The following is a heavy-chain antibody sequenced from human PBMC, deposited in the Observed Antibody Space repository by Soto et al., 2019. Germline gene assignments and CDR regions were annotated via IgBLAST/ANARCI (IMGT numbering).Heavy chain of an antibody. D-gene: IGHD3-10*01. Sequence: PGGSLILSCSSAGVTFGYRFMSWIRQAPGKGLEWISYISNSGHHTSFADSVKGRFTISRDNAKNSLYLQMNSLRVEDTALYYCARDSKIRGTNWYFDLWGRGTLVTVSS. CDR2: ISNSGHHT. CDR3: ARDSKIRGTNWYFDL. V-gene: IGHV3-11*06. J-gene: IGHJ2*01. CDR1: GVTFGYRF.